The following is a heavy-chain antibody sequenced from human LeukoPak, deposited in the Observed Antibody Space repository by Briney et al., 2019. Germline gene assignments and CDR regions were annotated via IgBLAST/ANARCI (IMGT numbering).Heavy chain of an antibody. CDR1: GYTFTGYY. V-gene: IGHV1-2*02. CDR2: INPNSGGT. J-gene: IGHJ3*02. Sequence: ASVKVSCKASGYTFTGYYMHWVRQAPGQGLEWMGWINPNSGGTNYAQKFQGRVTMTRDTSISTAYMELSRLRSDDTAVYYCARGGDYYDSTVLPDAFDIWGRGTMVTVSS. CDR3: ARGGDYYDSTVLPDAFDI. D-gene: IGHD3-22*01.